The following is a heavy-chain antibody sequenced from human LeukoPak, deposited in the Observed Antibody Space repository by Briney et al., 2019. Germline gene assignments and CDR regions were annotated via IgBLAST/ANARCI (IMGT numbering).Heavy chain of an antibody. V-gene: IGHV5-51*01. CDR3: ASGGRGFDY. CDR2: IFPHDSNT. CDR1: GYSFMDYW. D-gene: IGHD1-26*01. J-gene: IGHJ4*02. Sequence: GESLKISCKGSGYSFMDYWIGWVRQMPGKGPDWMGFIFPHDSNTKYSPSFQGQVTISVDKSISTAYVQWSSLKASDTAMYYCASGGRGFDYWGQGTLVTVSS.